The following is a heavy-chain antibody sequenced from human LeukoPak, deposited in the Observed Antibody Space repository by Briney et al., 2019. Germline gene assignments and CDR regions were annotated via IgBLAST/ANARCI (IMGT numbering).Heavy chain of an antibody. Sequence: PGGSLRLSCAAAGFTVNNNHMSWVRQAPGKGREWVSLIQSGSTHYADSVKGTFTISRDNYKNTLYMQMHSLRAEDTAVYYCARDRGDTSGWHIIDYWGQGTLVTVSS. CDR2: IQSGST. CDR1: GFTVNNNH. J-gene: IGHJ4*01. V-gene: IGHV3-66*01. D-gene: IGHD6-19*01. CDR3: ARDRGDTSGWHIIDY.